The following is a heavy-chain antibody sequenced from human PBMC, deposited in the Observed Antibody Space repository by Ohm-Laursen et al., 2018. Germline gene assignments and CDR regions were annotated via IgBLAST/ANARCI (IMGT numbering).Heavy chain of an antibody. CDR1: GFTFNTYA. CDR3: ASGELGGYDAFDI. V-gene: IGHV3-23*01. D-gene: IGHD1-26*01. Sequence: SLRLSCAASGFTFNTYAMHWVRQAPGKGLEWVSAISAGGGNTYYADSVKGRFTISRDNSKNTLYLQMNSLRAEDTAVYYCASGELGGYDAFDIWGQGTMVTVSS. J-gene: IGHJ3*02. CDR2: ISAGGGNT.